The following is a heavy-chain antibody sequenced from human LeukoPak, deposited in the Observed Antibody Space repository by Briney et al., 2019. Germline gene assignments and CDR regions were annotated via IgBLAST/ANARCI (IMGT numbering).Heavy chain of an antibody. CDR3: ARSIAVAANWFDP. V-gene: IGHV4-61*02. CDR2: IYTGGST. CDR1: GGSISSGSYY. J-gene: IGHJ5*02. Sequence: SQTLSLTCTVSGGSISSGSYYWSWIRQPAGKGLEWIGRIYTGGSTNYNPSLKSRVTMSVDTSKNQFSLKLSSVTAADTAVYYCARSIAVAANWFDPWGQGTLVTVSS. D-gene: IGHD6-19*01.